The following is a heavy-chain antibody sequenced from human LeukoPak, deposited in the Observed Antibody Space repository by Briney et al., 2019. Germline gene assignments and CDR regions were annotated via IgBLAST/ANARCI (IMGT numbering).Heavy chain of an antibody. CDR3: TRDLDDFFDY. Sequence: HPGGSLRLSCAASGFTFSSNYMSWVRQAPGKGLEWVSVIYSGGSTYYADAVKGSFIISRDNSKNTLYRQMHSMRAEDTAVYYCTRDLDDFFDYWGQGTLVTVSS. J-gene: IGHJ4*02. CDR2: IYSGGST. CDR1: GFTFSSNY. V-gene: IGHV3-66*01.